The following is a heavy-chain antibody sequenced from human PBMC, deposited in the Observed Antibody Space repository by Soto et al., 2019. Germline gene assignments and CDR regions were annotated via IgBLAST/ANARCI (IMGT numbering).Heavy chain of an antibody. CDR1: GGSFSGYS. CDR3: ARATVVTLDY. J-gene: IGHJ4*02. Sequence: QVQLQQWGAGLLKPSETLSLTCAVYGGSFSGYSWSWIRQSPGKGLEWIGEINHNGSTYYNPSLKSRFIISVDTSKNQFSLKLSSVTAADTAVYYCARATVVTLDYWGQGTLVTVSS. CDR2: INHNGST. V-gene: IGHV4-34*01. D-gene: IGHD4-17*01.